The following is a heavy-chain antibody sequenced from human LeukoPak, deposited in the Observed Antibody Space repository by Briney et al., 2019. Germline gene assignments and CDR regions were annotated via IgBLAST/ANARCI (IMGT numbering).Heavy chain of an antibody. CDR3: ARGGYSHYDY. Sequence: GGSLRLSCAASEFTFSSYRMDWVRQAPGKGLVWVASISSGSIEIYYADAVKGRFTISRDNAKNSLYLQMSSLRGEDTAVYYCARGGYSHYDYWGPGTLVTVSS. D-gene: IGHD6-13*01. CDR1: EFTFSSYR. V-gene: IGHV3-21*01. CDR2: ISSGSIEI. J-gene: IGHJ4*02.